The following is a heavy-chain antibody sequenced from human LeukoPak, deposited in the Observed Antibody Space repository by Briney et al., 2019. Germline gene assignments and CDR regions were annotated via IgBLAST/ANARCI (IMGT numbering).Heavy chain of an antibody. CDR3: ARVSTSWYQDWYFDL. Sequence: SETLSLTCTVSGGSISSYYWSWIRHPAGKALECIGRIYISESTNYNTSLRSRVTMSVDKSKNQFSLKPSSVTAADTAVYYCARVSTSWYQDWYFDLWGRGTLVTVSS. J-gene: IGHJ2*01. V-gene: IGHV4-4*07. CDR2: IYISEST. D-gene: IGHD6-13*01. CDR1: GGSISSYY.